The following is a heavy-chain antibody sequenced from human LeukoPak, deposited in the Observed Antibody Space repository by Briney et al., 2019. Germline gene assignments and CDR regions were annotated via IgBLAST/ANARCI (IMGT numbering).Heavy chain of an antibody. CDR1: GFTFSSYA. Sequence: PGGSLRLSCAASGFTFSSYAMSWVRQAPGKGLEWVSAISGSGGSTYYADSVKGRFTISRDNSKNTLYLQMNSLRAEDTAVYYCAKAGNSPMIVVVRETTSDDYWGQGTLVTVSS. CDR2: ISGSGGST. J-gene: IGHJ4*02. V-gene: IGHV3-23*01. CDR3: AKAGNSPMIVVVRETTSDDY. D-gene: IGHD3-22*01.